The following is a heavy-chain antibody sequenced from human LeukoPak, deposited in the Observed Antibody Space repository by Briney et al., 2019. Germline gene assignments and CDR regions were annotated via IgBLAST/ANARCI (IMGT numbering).Heavy chain of an antibody. J-gene: IGHJ5*02. D-gene: IGHD2-21*02. Sequence: PGGSLRLSCAASGFTFSNAWMSWVRQAPGKGLEWVGRIKSKTDGGTTDYAAPVKGRFTISRDDSKNTLYLQMNSLETEDTAVYYCTAITHIVVVTASWGQGTLVTVSS. V-gene: IGHV3-15*01. CDR2: IKSKTDGGTT. CDR3: TAITHIVVVTAS. CDR1: GFTFSNAW.